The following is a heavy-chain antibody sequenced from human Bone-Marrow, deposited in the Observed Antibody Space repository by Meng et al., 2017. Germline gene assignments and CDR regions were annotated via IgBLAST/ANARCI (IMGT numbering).Heavy chain of an antibody. CDR1: GLTFSDYY. J-gene: IGHJ4*02. Sequence: LVEAGGGLVKAGGCRRLSCAASGLTFSDYYMSWIRQAPGKGLEWVSYISPSGSTMNYADSVKGRFTISRDNAKNSLYLQMNSLRVEDTAVYYCARAAGNSVGDYWGQGTLVTVSS. CDR2: ISPSGSTM. CDR3: ARAAGNSVGDY. V-gene: IGHV3-11*01. D-gene: IGHD1-26*01.